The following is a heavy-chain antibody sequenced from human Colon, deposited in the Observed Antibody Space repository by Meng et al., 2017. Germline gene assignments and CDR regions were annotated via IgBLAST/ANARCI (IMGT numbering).Heavy chain of an antibody. CDR3: ARDNWAKWYFDL. V-gene: IGHV3-7*01. D-gene: IGHD7-27*01. Sequence: GGSLRLSCAASGFNFNLYWISWVRQAPGKGPEWVANIKPDGSEIYYVDSVKGRFTISRDNTKNSVYLQMNSLRAEDTAVYYCARDNWAKWYFDLWGRGTQVTVSS. CDR2: IKPDGSEI. J-gene: IGHJ2*01. CDR1: GFNFNLYW.